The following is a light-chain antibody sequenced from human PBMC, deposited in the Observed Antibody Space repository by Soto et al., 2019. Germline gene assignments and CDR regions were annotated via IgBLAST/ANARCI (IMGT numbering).Light chain of an antibody. J-gene: IGLJ1*01. CDR1: SSDIGGYNY. CDR2: DVN. CDR3: SSYTSSSTLPYV. Sequence: QSALTQPASVSGAPGQSITISCTGTSSDIGGYNYVSWYQQHPGKAPKLMIYDVNNRPSGVSNRFSGSKSGNTASLTISGLQDEDEADDYCSSYTSSSTLPYVFGTGTKLTVL. V-gene: IGLV2-14*01.